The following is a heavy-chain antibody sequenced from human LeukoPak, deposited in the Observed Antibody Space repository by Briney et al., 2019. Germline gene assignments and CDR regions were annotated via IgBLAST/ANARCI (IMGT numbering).Heavy chain of an antibody. V-gene: IGHV3-30*04. D-gene: IGHD1-26*01. CDR2: ISYDGSNK. J-gene: IGHJ4*02. CDR1: GFTFSSYA. Sequence: QPGRSLRLSCAASGFTFSSYAMHWVRQAPGKGLEWVAVISYDGSNKYYADSVKGRFTISRDNSKNALYLQMNSLRAEDTAVYYCARDGVGWDPLGYFDYWGQGTLVTVSS. CDR3: ARDGVGWDPLGYFDY.